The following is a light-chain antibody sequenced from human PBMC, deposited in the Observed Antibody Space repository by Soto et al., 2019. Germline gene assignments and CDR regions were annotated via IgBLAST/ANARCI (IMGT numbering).Light chain of an antibody. CDR3: HQLNSYPLT. J-gene: IGKJ4*01. CDR2: AS. V-gene: IGKV1-9*01. Sequence: DIQLTQSPSFLSASVGDRVTITCRASQGINIYLAWYQQKPGKAPKLLIYASTLQSRVPSRFSGSGSGTEFTLTISSLQPEDFATYYCHQLNSYPLTFGGGTKVEIK. CDR1: QGINIY.